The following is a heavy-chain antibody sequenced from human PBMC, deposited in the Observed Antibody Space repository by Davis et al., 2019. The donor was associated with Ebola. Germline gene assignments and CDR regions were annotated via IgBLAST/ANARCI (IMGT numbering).Heavy chain of an antibody. CDR1: GYTFTSYG. V-gene: IGHV1-8*02. Sequence: ASVKVSCKASGYTFTSYGISWVRQAPGQGLEWMGWMNPNSGNTVYAQKFQGRVTMTRNNSISTAYMELSSLRSEDTAVYYCARVIYDFWSGEYGMDVWGQGTTVTVSS. D-gene: IGHD3-3*01. CDR3: ARVIYDFWSGEYGMDV. J-gene: IGHJ6*02. CDR2: MNPNSGNT.